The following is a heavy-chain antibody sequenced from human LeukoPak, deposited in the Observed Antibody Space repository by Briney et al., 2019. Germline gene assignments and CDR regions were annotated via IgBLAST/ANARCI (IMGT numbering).Heavy chain of an antibody. D-gene: IGHD6-13*01. CDR1: GVSIGSSGDY. CDR2: IYYSGST. V-gene: IGHV4-39*07. Sequence: SETLSLTCTVSGVSIGSSGDYWGWIRQPPGKGLEWIGSIYYSGSTNYNPSLKSRVTISVDTSKNQFSLKLSSLTAADTAVYYCARELVGNFDYWGQGTLVTVSS. CDR3: ARELVGNFDY. J-gene: IGHJ4*02.